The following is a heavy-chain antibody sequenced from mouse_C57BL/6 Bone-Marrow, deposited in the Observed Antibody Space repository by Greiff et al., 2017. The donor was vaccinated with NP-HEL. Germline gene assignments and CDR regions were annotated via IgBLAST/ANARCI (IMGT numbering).Heavy chain of an antibody. J-gene: IGHJ3*01. Sequence: QVQLQQPGAELVKPGASVKMSCKASGYTFTSYWITWVKPRPGQGLEWIGDIYPGSGSTNYNEKFKSKATLTVDTSSSTAYMQLSSRTSEDSAVYYCARGYYYGSGPWFAYWGQGTLVTVSA. CDR3: ARGYYYGSGPWFAY. V-gene: IGHV1-55*01. CDR1: GYTFTSYW. D-gene: IGHD1-1*01. CDR2: IYPGSGST.